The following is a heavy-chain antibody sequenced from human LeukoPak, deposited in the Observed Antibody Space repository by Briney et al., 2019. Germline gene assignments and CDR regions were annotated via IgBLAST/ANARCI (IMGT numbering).Heavy chain of an antibody. V-gene: IGHV3-23*01. Sequence: WGSLRLSCTASGFSFSDYAMSWVRQAPGKGLEWVSAISGGVGVGSTYYADSVKGRFIISRDNSKSTLHLQMSSLRAEDTAVYYCAKRTKYGIHALDYWGQGPLVTVS. D-gene: IGHD1-26*01. CDR2: ISGGVGVGST. J-gene: IGHJ4*02. CDR1: GFSFSDYA. CDR3: AKRTKYGIHALDY.